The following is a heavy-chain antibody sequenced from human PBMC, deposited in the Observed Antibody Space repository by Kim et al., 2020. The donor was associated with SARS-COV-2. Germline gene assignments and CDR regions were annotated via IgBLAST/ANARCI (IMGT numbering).Heavy chain of an antibody. CDR1: GGSISSYY. J-gene: IGHJ6*02. D-gene: IGHD3-10*01. CDR2: IYYSGST. Sequence: SETLSLTCTVSGGSISSYYWSWIRQPPGKGLEWIGYIYYSGSTNYNPSLKSRVTISVDTSKNQFSLKLSSVTAADTAVYYCARDGDGSGSLFSGGYYYYYGMDVWGQGTTVTVSS. CDR3: ARDGDGSGSLFSGGYYYYYGMDV. V-gene: IGHV4-59*01.